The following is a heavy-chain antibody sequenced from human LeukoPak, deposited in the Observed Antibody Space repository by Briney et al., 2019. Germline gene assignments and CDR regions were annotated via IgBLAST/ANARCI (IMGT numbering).Heavy chain of an antibody. CDR1: GYTFTSYD. V-gene: IGHV1-8*01. CDR2: MNPNSGNT. Sequence: ASVKVSCKASGYTFTSYDINWVRQATGQGLEWMGWMNPNSGNTGYAQKLQGRVTMTRNTSISTAYMELSSLRSEDTAVYYCARTFEVAAAGTGVEDWGQGTLVTVSS. D-gene: IGHD6-13*01. CDR3: ARTFEVAAAGTGVED. J-gene: IGHJ4*02.